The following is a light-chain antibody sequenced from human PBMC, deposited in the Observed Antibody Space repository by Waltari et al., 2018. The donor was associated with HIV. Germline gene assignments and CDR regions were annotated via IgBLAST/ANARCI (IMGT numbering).Light chain of an antibody. CDR3: MQSLQSIT. Sequence: DIVMTQSPLSLPVTPGAPASISCRSSPSLLRNGYNYLDWYLQKPGQSPQLLIFLASNRASGVPDRFSGIGSGTDFTLHISRVEAEDVGVYYCMQSLQSITFGQGTRLDIK. CDR2: LAS. J-gene: IGKJ5*01. CDR1: PSLLRNGYNY. V-gene: IGKV2-28*01.